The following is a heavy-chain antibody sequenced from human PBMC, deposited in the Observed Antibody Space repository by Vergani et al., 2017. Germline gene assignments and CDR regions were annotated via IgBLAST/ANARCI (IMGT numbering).Heavy chain of an antibody. Sequence: QVQLQESGPGLVKPSETLSLTCAVSGYSISSGYYWGWIRQPPGKGLEWIGSIYYSGGTNYDPSLKSRVTVSVDTSKNQFSLELSSMTTADTAVYYCARGRRTSGFGTTFYDYWGQGTLVTVSS. CDR3: ARGRRTSGFGTTFYDY. D-gene: IGHD2-8*01. J-gene: IGHJ4*02. CDR2: IYYSGGT. CDR1: GYSISSGYY. V-gene: IGHV4-38-2*01.